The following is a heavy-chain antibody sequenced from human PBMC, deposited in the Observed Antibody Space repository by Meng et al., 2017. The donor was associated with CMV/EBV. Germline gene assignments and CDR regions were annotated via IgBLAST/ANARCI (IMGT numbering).Heavy chain of an antibody. CDR2: INPNSGST. D-gene: IGHD2-2*01. CDR1: GYTFTGYY. J-gene: IGHJ6*02. CDR3: AKGDIVVVPAVYYYGMDV. Sequence: ASVKVSCKASGYTFTGYYMHWVRQAPGRGLEWMGWINPNSGSTNYAQKFQGRVTMTRDTSISTAYMELSRLRSDDTAVYYCAKGDIVVVPAVYYYGMDVWGQGTTVTVSS. V-gene: IGHV1-2*02.